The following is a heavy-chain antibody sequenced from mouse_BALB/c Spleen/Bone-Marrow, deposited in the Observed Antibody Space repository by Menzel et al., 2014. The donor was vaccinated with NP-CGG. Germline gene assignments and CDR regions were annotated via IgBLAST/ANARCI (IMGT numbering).Heavy chain of an antibody. V-gene: IGHV1-18*01. CDR3: ARSYGYERSWFAY. Sequence: EVQLHQSGPEVVKPGASVKISCKTSGYTFXEYTMHWVKQSHGKSLEWIGGINPNNGGTTYNQKFKGKATLTVDKSSSTAYMELRSLTSEDSAVYYCARSYGYERSWFAYWGQGTLVTVSA. D-gene: IGHD2-2*01. J-gene: IGHJ3*01. CDR1: GYTFXEYT. CDR2: INPNNGGT.